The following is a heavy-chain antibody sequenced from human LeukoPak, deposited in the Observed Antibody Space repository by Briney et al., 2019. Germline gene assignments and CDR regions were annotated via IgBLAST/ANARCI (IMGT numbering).Heavy chain of an antibody. Sequence: ASVKVSCKASGYTFTSYDINWVRQATGQGLEWMGWISAYNGNTNYAQKLQGRVTMTTDTSTSTAYMELRSLRSDDTAVYYCARATYSSSWYYYYYYMDVWGKGTTVTVSS. V-gene: IGHV1-18*01. D-gene: IGHD6-13*01. CDR1: GYTFTSYD. CDR2: ISAYNGNT. J-gene: IGHJ6*03. CDR3: ARATYSSSWYYYYYYMDV.